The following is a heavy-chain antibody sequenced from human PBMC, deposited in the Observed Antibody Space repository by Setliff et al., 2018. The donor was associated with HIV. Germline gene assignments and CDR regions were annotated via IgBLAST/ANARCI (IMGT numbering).Heavy chain of an antibody. CDR3: APPVPPHFAY. CDR1: GYTFSDYY. J-gene: IGHJ4*02. D-gene: IGHD6-6*01. Sequence: GASVKVSCKASGYTFSDYYMHWVQQAPGKGLEWVGRIDPEDGETKYAWKFQGRVTMTADRSTDTAYMELSGLRSEDTAVYYCAPPVPPHFAYWGQGTLVTVSS. CDR2: IDPEDGET. V-gene: IGHV1-69-2*01.